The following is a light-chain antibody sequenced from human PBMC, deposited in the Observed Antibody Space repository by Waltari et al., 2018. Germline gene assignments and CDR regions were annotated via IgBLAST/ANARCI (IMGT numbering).Light chain of an antibody. CDR2: EAS. Sequence: EIVLTQSPATLSLSPGERATLSCRASQSVSSYLGWYQQKPGQAPRLLIYEASNRATGIPARFSGSGSGTDFILTISSLEPEDFAVYYCQHRIDWPHTFGQGTKLEIK. CDR3: QHRIDWPHT. V-gene: IGKV3-11*01. J-gene: IGKJ2*01. CDR1: QSVSSY.